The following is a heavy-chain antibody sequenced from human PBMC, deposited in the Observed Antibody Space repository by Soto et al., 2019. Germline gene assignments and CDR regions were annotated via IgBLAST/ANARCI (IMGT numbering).Heavy chain of an antibody. J-gene: IGHJ5*02. CDR3: AKGRYSNSPRHLES. CDR2: ISDDGSDK. D-gene: IGHD6-6*01. V-gene: IGHV3-30*18. Sequence: QVQLVESGGGVVQPGRSLRLSCTASGLTFRNYGMHWVRQAPGKGLEWVAVISDDGSDKYYGDSVKGRFTISRDNSKNTPYLQMNSLSAEDPAVYYCAKGRYSNSPRHLESWGQGTRVPVPS. CDR1: GLTFRNYG.